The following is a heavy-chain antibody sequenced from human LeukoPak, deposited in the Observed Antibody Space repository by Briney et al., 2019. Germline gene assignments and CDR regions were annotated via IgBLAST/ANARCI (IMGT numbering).Heavy chain of an antibody. CDR1: GGTFSSYA. V-gene: IGHV1-69*13. Sequence: ASVKVSCKASGGTFSSYAISWVRQAPGQGLEWMGGIIPIFGTANYAQKFQGRVTITADESTSTAYMELSSLRSEDTAVYYCARSLREVVVPAAYDYWGQGTLVTVSS. J-gene: IGHJ4*02. CDR2: IIPIFGTA. CDR3: ARSLREVVVPAAYDY. D-gene: IGHD2-2*01.